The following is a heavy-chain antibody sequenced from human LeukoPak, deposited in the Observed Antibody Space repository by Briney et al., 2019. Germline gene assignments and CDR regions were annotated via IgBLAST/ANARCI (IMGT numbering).Heavy chain of an antibody. V-gene: IGHV4-31*03. D-gene: IGHD4-17*01. J-gene: IGHJ4*02. CDR2: IYYSGST. Sequence: PSETLSLTCTVSGGSISSGGYYWSWIRQHPGKGLEWIGYIYYSGSTYYNPSLKSRVTISVDTSKNQFSLKLSSVTAADTAVYYCARVFHDYGDFLPDYWGQGTLVTVSS. CDR3: ARVFHDYGDFLPDY. CDR1: GGSISSGGYY.